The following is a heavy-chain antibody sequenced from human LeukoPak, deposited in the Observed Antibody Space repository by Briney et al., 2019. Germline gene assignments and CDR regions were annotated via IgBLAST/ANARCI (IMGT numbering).Heavy chain of an antibody. D-gene: IGHD6-13*01. V-gene: IGHV1-18*01. CDR3: ARGAANDY. CDR2: ISAHNGNT. CDR1: GYTFTSYG. J-gene: IGHJ4*02. Sequence: EASVKVSCKASGYTFTSYGIIWVRQAPGQGLEWMGWISAHNGNTNYAQKFQGRVTMTTDTSTSTAYMERRSLRSDDTAVYYCARGAANDYWGQGTLVTVSS.